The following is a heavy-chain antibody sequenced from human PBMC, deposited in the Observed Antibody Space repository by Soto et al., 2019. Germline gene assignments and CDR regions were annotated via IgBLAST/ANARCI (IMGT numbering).Heavy chain of an antibody. J-gene: IGHJ5*02. V-gene: IGHV1-69*13. CDR3: ASEGPESSLGYCTNAPCDP. CDR1: GGTFSSYA. D-gene: IGHD2-8*01. Sequence: GASVKVSCKASGGTFSSYAISWVRQAPGQGLEWMGGIIPIFGTANYAQKFQGRVTITADESTSTAYMELSSLRSEDTAVYYCASEGPESSLGYCTNAPCDPWGQGTLVTVSS. CDR2: IIPIFGTA.